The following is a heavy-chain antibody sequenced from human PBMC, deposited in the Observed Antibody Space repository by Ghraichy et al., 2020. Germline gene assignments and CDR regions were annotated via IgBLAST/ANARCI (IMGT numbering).Heavy chain of an antibody. V-gene: IGHV3-23*01. D-gene: IGHD1-26*01. J-gene: IGHJ2*01. CDR2: ISGSGGST. CDR3: AKSSGGYYDWYFDL. CDR1: GFTFSSYA. Sequence: GGSLRLSCAASGFTFSSYAMSWVRQAPGKGLEWVSAISGSGGSTYYADSVKGRFTICRDNSKTTQYLQMNSRRAEDTAVYYCAKSSGGYYDWYFDLWGRGTLVTVSS.